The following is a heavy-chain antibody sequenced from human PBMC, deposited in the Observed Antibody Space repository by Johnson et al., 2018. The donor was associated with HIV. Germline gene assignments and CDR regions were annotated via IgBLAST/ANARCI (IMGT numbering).Heavy chain of an antibody. J-gene: IGHJ3*02. D-gene: IGHD6-13*01. V-gene: IGHV3-66*01. CDR1: GFSVSYNY. CDR2: SGTALST. Sequence: MLLVESGGGLVQPGGSLRLSCAVSGFSVSYNYMSWVRQAPGKGLDWVSSVSGTALSTHYAHSVKGRFTISRDNSKNTLYLQMNSLRAEDTAVYYCARDKYPPTAAAGTDAFDIWGQGTMVTVSS. CDR3: ARDKYPPTAAAGTDAFDI.